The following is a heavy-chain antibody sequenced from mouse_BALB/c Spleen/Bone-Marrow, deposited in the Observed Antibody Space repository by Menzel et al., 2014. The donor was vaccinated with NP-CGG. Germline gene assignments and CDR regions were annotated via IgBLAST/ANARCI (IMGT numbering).Heavy chain of an antibody. Sequence: QVQLQQPGAELARPGASVKLSCKASGYAFTDYYVSWVKQRTGQGLEWIGEIYPGSGNTYYNEKFKGKATLTADRSSSTAYMQLSSLTSEDSAVYFCARVASLDYWGQGTSVTVSS. CDR3: ARVASLDY. CDR2: IYPGSGNT. CDR1: GYAFTDYY. J-gene: IGHJ4*01. V-gene: IGHV1-77*01.